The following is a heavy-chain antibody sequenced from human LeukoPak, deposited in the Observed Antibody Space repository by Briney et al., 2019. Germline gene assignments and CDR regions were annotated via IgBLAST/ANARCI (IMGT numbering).Heavy chain of an antibody. V-gene: IGHV4-59*01. CDR2: IYYSGST. CDR3: ARASVTHQWVIRY. CDR1: GGSISSYY. D-gene: IGHD6-19*01. J-gene: IGHJ4*02. Sequence: SETLSLTCTVSGGSISSYYWSWIRQPPGKGLEWSGYIYYSGSTNYNPSLKSRVTISVDTSKNQFSLKLSSVTAADTAVYYCARASVTHQWVIRYWGQGTLVTVSS.